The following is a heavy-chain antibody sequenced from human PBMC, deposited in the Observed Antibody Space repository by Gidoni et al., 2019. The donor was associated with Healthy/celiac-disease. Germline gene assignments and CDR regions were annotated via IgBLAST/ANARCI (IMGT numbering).Heavy chain of an antibody. Sequence: QVQLQESGPGLAKPSETLSLTCTVSGGSISSYYWSWIRQPPGKGLEWIGYIYYSGSTNYNPSLKSRVTISVDTSKNQFSLKLSSVTAADTAVYYCARLPYYYDSSGYAFDYWGQGTLVTVSS. V-gene: IGHV4-59*01. D-gene: IGHD3-22*01. CDR2: IYYSGST. CDR3: ARLPYYYDSSGYAFDY. J-gene: IGHJ4*02. CDR1: GGSISSYY.